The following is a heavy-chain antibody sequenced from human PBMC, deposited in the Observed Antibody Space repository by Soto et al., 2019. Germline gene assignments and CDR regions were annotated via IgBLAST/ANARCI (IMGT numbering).Heavy chain of an antibody. V-gene: IGHV4-61*01. CDR2: IYSSGST. D-gene: IGHD2-2*02. Sequence: QVQLQESGPGLVKPSETLSLTCTVSGGSVSSDTHYWSWIRQPPGKRLEWIGFIYSSGSTNYNPSLKSRVTMSVDTSKNQFSLKLRSVIAADTAVYHCARFVRSCSGTTCYTRADVWGQGTTVTVSS. CDR1: GGSVSSDTHY. CDR3: ARFVRSCSGTTCYTRADV. J-gene: IGHJ6*02.